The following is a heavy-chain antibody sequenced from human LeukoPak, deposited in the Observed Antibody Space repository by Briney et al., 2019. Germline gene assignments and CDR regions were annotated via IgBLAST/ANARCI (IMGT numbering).Heavy chain of an antibody. D-gene: IGHD6-6*01. CDR1: GGSFSGYY. V-gene: IGHV4-34*01. J-gene: IGHJ6*03. CDR2: INHSGST. CDR3: ARGFIAARLDYYYMDV. Sequence: KPSETLSLTCAVYGGSFSGYYWSWLRQPPGKGLEWIGEINHSGSTNYNPSLKSRVTISVDTSKNQFSLKLSSVTAADTAVYYCARGFIAARLDYYYMDVWGKGTTVTVSS.